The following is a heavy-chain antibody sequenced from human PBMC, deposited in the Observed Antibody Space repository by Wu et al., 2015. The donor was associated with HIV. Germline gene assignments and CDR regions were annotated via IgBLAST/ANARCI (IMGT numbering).Heavy chain of an antibody. CDR2: INPNTGGT. Sequence: QVQLVQSGAEVKKPGASVKVSCKASGYTFTGYYIHWVRQAPGQGLEWMGWINPNTGGTDHAQRFQGRITMTRDTSITTIYMDLSRLNSDDTAVFYCARTYGSGSSNWFDAWGQGTLVTVSS. CDR1: GYTFTGYY. D-gene: IGHD3-10*01. J-gene: IGHJ5*02. CDR3: ARTYGSGSSNWFDA. V-gene: IGHV1-2*02.